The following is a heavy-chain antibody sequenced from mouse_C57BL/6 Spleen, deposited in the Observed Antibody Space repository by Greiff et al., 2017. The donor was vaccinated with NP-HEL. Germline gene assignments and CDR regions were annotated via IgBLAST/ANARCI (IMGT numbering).Heavy chain of an antibody. D-gene: IGHD3-2*02. Sequence: QVQLQQSGPELVRPGVSVKISCKGSGYTFTDYAMHWVKQSHAKSLEWIGVISTYYGDASYNQKFKDKATMTVDKSSSTAYMQLSSLTSEDSAVYYWARDSSGYWFAYWGQGTLVTVSA. CDR2: ISTYYGDA. CDR1: GYTFTDYA. V-gene: IGHV1-67*01. J-gene: IGHJ3*01. CDR3: ARDSSGYWFAY.